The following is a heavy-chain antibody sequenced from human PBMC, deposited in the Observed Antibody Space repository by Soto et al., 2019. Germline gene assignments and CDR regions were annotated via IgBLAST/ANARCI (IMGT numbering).Heavy chain of an antibody. D-gene: IGHD5-18*01. V-gene: IGHV3-23*01. CDR1: GFRFSDYE. CDR3: VQGGYLDY. J-gene: IGHJ4*02. Sequence: EVQLLESGGGLVQPGGSLRLSCAASGFRFSDYEMSWARQAPGKGLEWVSFISDTGHTTRYADSVEGRFTISRDNSKNTLYLEMNNQRTDDTAVYHCVQGGYLDYWGQGSLVTVSS. CDR2: ISDTGHTT.